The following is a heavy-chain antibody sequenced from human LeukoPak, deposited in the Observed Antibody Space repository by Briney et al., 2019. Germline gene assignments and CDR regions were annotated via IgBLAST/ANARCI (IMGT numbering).Heavy chain of an antibody. CDR3: AKGIVGATRNLDS. Sequence: GASLRLSCAASGFMFSTYAMSWVRQAPGKGLEWVSTLTDSGVYTYYADSVKGRFTISRDNSENTLYLQMNGLRAGDTAVYYCAKGIVGATRNLDSWGQGTLVTVSS. CDR2: LTDSGVYT. V-gene: IGHV3-23*01. D-gene: IGHD1-26*01. CDR1: GFMFSTYA. J-gene: IGHJ4*02.